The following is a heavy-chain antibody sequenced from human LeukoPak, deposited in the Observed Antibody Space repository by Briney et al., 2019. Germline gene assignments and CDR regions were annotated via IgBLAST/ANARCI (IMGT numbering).Heavy chain of an antibody. CDR1: GFTFSDYD. J-gene: IGHJ4*02. CDR3: ARVAKERVGGVYYFDY. CDR2: IGTAGDT. Sequence: SGGSLRLSCAASGFTFSDYDMHWVRQATGKGLEWASAIGTAGDTYYTGSVKGRSTISRENAKNSLYLQMNSLRAGDTAVYYCARVAKERVGGVYYFDYWGQGTLVTVSS. V-gene: IGHV3-13*01. D-gene: IGHD1-1*01.